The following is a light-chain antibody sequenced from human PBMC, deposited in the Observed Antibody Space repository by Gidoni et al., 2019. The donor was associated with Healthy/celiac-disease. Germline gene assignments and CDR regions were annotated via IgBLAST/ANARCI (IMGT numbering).Light chain of an antibody. CDR1: QSISSW. CDR3: QQYNSYPLT. Sequence: DIQMTQSPSTLSASVGDRVTITCRASQSISSWLAWDQQKPGKAPKLLIYKASSLESGGPSRFSGSGSGTEFTLTISSLQPDDFATYYCQQYNSYPLTFGGGTKVEIK. J-gene: IGKJ4*01. V-gene: IGKV1-5*03. CDR2: KAS.